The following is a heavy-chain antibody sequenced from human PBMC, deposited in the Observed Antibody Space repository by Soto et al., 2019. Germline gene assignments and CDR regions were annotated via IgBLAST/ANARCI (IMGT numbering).Heavy chain of an antibody. Sequence: PRGSLRLSCAASGFTFSSYSMNWVRQAPGKGLEWVSSISSSSSYIYYADSVKGRSTISRDSAKNSLYLQMNSLRAEDTAVYYCARDLPVQPCTVFGLKINDMDVWGQGTRV. D-gene: IGHD3-3*01. CDR3: ARDLPVQPCTVFGLKINDMDV. J-gene: IGHJ6*02. CDR2: ISSSSSYI. V-gene: IGHV3-21*01. CDR1: GFTFSSYS.